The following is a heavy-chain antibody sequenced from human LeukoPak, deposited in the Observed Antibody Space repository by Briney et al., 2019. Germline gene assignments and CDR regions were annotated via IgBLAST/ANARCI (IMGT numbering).Heavy chain of an antibody. D-gene: IGHD2-2*01. V-gene: IGHV1-2*06. CDR1: GYTFTGYY. CDR2: INPNSGGT. J-gene: IGHJ5*02. CDR3: ARGVPAAAGWFDP. Sequence: VASVKVSCKASGYTFTGYYMHWVRQAPGQGLEWMGRINPNSGGTNYAQKFQGRVTMTRDTSISTAYMELSRLRSDDTAVYYCARGVPAAAGWFDPWGQGTLVTVSS.